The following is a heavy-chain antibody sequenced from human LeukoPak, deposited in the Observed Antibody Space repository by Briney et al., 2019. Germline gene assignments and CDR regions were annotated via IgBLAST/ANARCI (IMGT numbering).Heavy chain of an antibody. CDR2: INPNSGGT. CDR3: ARGTDIVVVPAAEFDY. CDR1: GYTFTGYY. Sequence: ASVKVSCKASGYTFTGYYMHWVPQAPGQGLEWMGWINPNSGGTNYAQKFQGRVTMTRDTSISTAYMELSRLRSDDTAVYYCARGTDIVVVPAAEFDYWGQGTLVTVSS. D-gene: IGHD2-2*01. J-gene: IGHJ4*02. V-gene: IGHV1-2*02.